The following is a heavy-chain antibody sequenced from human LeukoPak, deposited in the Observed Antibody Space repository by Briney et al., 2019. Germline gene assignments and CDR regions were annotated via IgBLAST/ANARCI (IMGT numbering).Heavy chain of an antibody. V-gene: IGHV4-59*08. CDR1: GGSISSYY. CDR3: ASHRPYGDPGVHAFDI. CDR2: IYYSGST. J-gene: IGHJ3*02. D-gene: IGHD4-17*01. Sequence: SETLSLTCTVSGGSISSYYWSWIRQPPGKGLEWIGYIYYSGSTNYNPSLKSRVTISVDTSKNQFSLKLSSVTAADTAVYYCASHRPYGDPGVHAFDIWGQGTMVTVSS.